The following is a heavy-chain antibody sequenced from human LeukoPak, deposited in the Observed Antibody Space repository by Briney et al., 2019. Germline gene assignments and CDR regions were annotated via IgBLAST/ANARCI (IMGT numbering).Heavy chain of an antibody. Sequence: GGSLRLSCVGPGFRFDDYGMHWVRQAPGKGLEWVAGIGWNSVTLEYGDSVKGRFTISRENARNSLFLQMNSLTVEDTALYYCAKSGPDTTMLHGFDKWGQGTLVAVSS. CDR1: GFRFDDYG. CDR3: AKSGPDTTMLHGFDK. D-gene: IGHD5-18*01. J-gene: IGHJ4*02. CDR2: IGWNSVTL. V-gene: IGHV3-9*01.